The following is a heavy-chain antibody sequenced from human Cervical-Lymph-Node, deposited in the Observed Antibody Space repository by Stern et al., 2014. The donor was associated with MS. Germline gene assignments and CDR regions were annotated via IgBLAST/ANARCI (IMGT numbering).Heavy chain of an antibody. V-gene: IGHV5-51*03. J-gene: IGHJ6*02. CDR2: IYPGDSKS. Sequence: MQLVQSGAEVKKPGESLRISCEGFGYRFTSYSVAWVRQMPGKGLEWMGVIYPGDSKSRYSPSFQGRVIISVDKSLSTAYLQWRSLKASDTAVYYCATSYSYNANFYFYGIDVWGQGTTVTVSS. CDR3: ATSYSYNANFYFYGIDV. D-gene: IGHD5-18*01. CDR1: GYRFTSYS.